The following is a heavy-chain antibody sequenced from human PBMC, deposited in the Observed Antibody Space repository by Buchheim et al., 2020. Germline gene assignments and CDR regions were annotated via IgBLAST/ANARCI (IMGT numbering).Heavy chain of an antibody. CDR2: IYYSGST. V-gene: IGHV4-39*07. J-gene: IGHJ6*02. CDR1: GGSISSSSYY. CDR3: ARVVPHYDFWSGFDYYYGMDV. D-gene: IGHD3-3*01. Sequence: QLQLQESGPGLVKPSETLSLTCTVSGGSISSSSYYWGWIRQPPGKGLEWIGSIYYSGSTYYNPSLKSRVTISVDTSKHQFSLKLSSVTAADTAVYYCARVVPHYDFWSGFDYYYGMDVWGQGTT.